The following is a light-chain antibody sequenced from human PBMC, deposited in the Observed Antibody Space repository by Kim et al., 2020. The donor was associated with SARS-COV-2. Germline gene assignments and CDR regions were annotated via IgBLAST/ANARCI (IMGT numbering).Light chain of an antibody. CDR3: QQYYSYPYT. Sequence: AIRMTQSPSSFSASTGDRVTITCRASQGISSYLAWYQQKTGKAPKLLIYAASTLQSGVPSRFSGSGSGTDFTITISCLQSEEFATYYCQQYYSYPYTFGQGTKLEI. CDR1: QGISSY. CDR2: AAS. J-gene: IGKJ2*01. V-gene: IGKV1-8*01.